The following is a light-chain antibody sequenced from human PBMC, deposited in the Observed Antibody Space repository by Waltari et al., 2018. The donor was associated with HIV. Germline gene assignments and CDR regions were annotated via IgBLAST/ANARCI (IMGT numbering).Light chain of an antibody. Sequence: EIVLTQYPGTLSLSPGERATLSCMASQSVSSNYLAWYQQKPGQAPRLLIYGASSRPTGIPDRFSGSGSGTDFTLTINRLEPEDFAVYYCQQYGSSPYTFGQGTKLEIK. CDR1: QSVSSNY. CDR2: GAS. J-gene: IGKJ2*01. CDR3: QQYGSSPYT. V-gene: IGKV3-20*01.